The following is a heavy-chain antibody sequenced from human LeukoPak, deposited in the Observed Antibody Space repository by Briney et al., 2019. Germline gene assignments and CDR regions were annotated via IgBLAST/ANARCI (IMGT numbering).Heavy chain of an antibody. CDR2: ISSNGGST. Sequence: GGSLRLSCAASGFTFSSYAMHWVRQAPGKGLEYVSAISSNGGSTYYANSVKGRFTISRDNSKNTLYLQMGSLRAEDMAVYYCARAECSSTSCSASAWGQGTLVTVSS. CDR3: ARAECSSTSCSASA. D-gene: IGHD2-2*01. CDR1: GFTFSSYA. V-gene: IGHV3-64*01. J-gene: IGHJ5*02.